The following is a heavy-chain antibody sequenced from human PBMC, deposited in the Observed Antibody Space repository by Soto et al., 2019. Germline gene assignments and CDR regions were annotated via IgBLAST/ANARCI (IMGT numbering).Heavy chain of an antibody. D-gene: IGHD3-9*01. CDR1: GFTFSSYA. V-gene: IGHV3-30-3*01. Sequence: QVQLVESGGGVVQPGRSLRLSCAASGFTFSSYAMHWVRQAPGKGLEWVAVISYDGISKHYADSVKGRFSISRDDSENTLYLQMNSLRAEDTAVYYCAKDGYLDTYYFDYWGQGTLVTVSS. CDR3: AKDGYLDTYYFDY. J-gene: IGHJ4*02. CDR2: ISYDGISK.